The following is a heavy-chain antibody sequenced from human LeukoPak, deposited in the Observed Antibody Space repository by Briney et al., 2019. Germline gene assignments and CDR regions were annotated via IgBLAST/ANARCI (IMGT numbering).Heavy chain of an antibody. V-gene: IGHV1-2*02. D-gene: IGHD2-15*01. CDR3: ARAIVVVVAATETGNAFDI. CDR1: GYTFTGYY. CDR2: INPNSGGT. J-gene: IGHJ3*02. Sequence: ASVKVSCKPSGYTFTGYYMHWVRQAPGQGLEWMGWINPNSGGTNYAHKFQGRVTMTRDPSISTAYMELSRLRSDDTAVYYCARAIVVVVAATETGNAFDIWGQGTMVTVSS.